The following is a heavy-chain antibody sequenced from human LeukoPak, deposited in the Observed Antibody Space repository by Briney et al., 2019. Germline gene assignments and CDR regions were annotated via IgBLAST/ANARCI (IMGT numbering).Heavy chain of an antibody. CDR3: ARVPGVVVVAATSKNRWFDY. Sequence: PSETLSLTCAVYGGSFSGYYWSWIRQPPGKGLEWIGEINHSGSTNYNPSLESRVTISVDTSKNQFSLKLSSVTAADTAVYYCARVPGVVVVAATSKNRWFDYWGQGTLVTVSS. CDR1: GGSFSGYY. CDR2: INHSGST. V-gene: IGHV4-34*01. D-gene: IGHD2-15*01. J-gene: IGHJ4*02.